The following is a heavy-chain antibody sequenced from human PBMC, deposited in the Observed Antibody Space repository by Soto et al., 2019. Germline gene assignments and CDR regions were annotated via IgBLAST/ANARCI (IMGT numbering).Heavy chain of an antibody. CDR2: IYYSGST. Sequence: SETLSLTCTVSGGSISSSSYYWGWIRQPPGKGLEWIGSIYYSGSTYYNPSLKSRVTISVDTSKNQFSLKLSSVTAADTAVHYCARQGLRAVYYGMDVWGQGTTVTVSS. J-gene: IGHJ6*02. CDR1: GGSISSSSYY. CDR3: ARQGLRAVYYGMDV. V-gene: IGHV4-39*01. D-gene: IGHD2-21*01.